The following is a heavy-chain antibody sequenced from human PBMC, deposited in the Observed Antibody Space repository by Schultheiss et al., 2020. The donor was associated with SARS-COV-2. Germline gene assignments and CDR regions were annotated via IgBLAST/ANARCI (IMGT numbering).Heavy chain of an antibody. Sequence: SQTLSLTCTVSGGSISSYYWGWIRQPPGKGLEWIGYIYYSGSTNYNPSLKSRVTISVDTSKNQFSLKLSSVTAADTAVYYCARGRQWLATLDYWGQGTLVTGSS. D-gene: IGHD6-19*01. CDR3: ARGRQWLATLDY. CDR2: IYYSGST. V-gene: IGHV4-59*01. J-gene: IGHJ4*02. CDR1: GGSISSYY.